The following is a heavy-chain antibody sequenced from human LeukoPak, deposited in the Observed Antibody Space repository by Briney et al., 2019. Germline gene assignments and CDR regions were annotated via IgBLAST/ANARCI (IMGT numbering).Heavy chain of an antibody. CDR3: ARSVVPAAASWFDS. V-gene: IGHV1-2*02. D-gene: IGHD2-2*01. Sequence: ASVKVSCKDSGYTFTGYYMHWVRQAPGQGLEWMGWINPNSGGTNYAQKFQGRVTMTRDTSISTAYMELSRLRSNDTAVYYCARSVVPAAASWFDSWGQGTLVTVSS. CDR2: INPNSGGT. CDR1: GYTFTGYY. J-gene: IGHJ5*01.